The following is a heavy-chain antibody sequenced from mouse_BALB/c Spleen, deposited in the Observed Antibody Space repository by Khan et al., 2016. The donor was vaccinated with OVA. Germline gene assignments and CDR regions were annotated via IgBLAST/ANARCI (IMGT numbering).Heavy chain of an antibody. CDR3: ARRGLRWDFDY. Sequence: QVQLKQSGAELAKPGASVKMSCKASGYTFINYWILWIKQRPGQGLEWIGYINPSTGYTEYNQNFNDKATLTADKSSSTAYMPLSCLTSEDSTVYYCARRGLRWDFDYWGQGTTLTVSS. D-gene: IGHD1-1*01. CDR1: GYTFINYW. CDR2: INPSTGYT. V-gene: IGHV1-7*01. J-gene: IGHJ2*01.